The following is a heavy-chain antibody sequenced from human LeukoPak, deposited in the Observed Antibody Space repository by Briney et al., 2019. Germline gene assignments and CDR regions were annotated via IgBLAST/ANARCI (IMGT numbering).Heavy chain of an antibody. Sequence: SETLSLTCTVSGGSMSSYYWSWIRQPPGKGLEWIGYIYYSGSTSNNPSLKSRVTISVDTSKNQFSLKLSSVTAADTAVYYCARHSRTGYNYLDYWGQGTLVTVSS. J-gene: IGHJ4*02. V-gene: IGHV4-59*08. CDR2: IYYSGST. CDR1: GGSMSSYY. D-gene: IGHD5-24*01. CDR3: ARHSRTGYNYLDY.